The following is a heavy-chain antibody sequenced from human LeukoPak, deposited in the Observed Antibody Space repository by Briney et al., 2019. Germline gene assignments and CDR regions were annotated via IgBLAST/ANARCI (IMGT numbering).Heavy chain of an antibody. Sequence: GGSLRLSCAASGFTFSSYAMHWVRQAPGKGLEWVSVIYSGGSTYYADSVKGRFTISRDNSKNTLYLQMNSLKAEDTAVYYCARDPGGNWGYWGQGTLVTVSS. CDR1: GFTFSSYA. CDR3: ARDPGGNWGY. CDR2: IYSGGST. D-gene: IGHD7-27*01. V-gene: IGHV3-66*01. J-gene: IGHJ4*02.